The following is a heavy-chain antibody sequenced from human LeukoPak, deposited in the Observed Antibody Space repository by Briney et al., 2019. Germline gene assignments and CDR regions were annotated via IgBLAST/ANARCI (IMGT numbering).Heavy chain of an antibody. CDR2: SYFTGSP. J-gene: IGHJ4*02. CDR3: ATLTTTGQNEY. D-gene: IGHD4-17*01. CDR1: VGPLRSYH. V-gene: IGHV4-59*08. Sequence: PSEPLSLPCTVWVGPLRSYHGSWPPQPTERGLEGIGYSYFTGSPNYNPSLKGRVTLSVDTSKNQFSLKLSSVTAADTAVYYCATLTTTGQNEYWGEGTLVTVSS.